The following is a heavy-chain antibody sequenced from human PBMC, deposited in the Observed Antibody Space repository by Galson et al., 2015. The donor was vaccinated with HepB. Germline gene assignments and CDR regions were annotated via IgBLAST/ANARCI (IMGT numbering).Heavy chain of an antibody. V-gene: IGHV3-53*04. CDR1: GFTVSRIY. J-gene: IGHJ4*02. D-gene: IGHD2-15*01. CDR2: IYSGGTT. Sequence: SLRLSCAASGFTVSRIYMSWVRQAPGKGLEWVSVIYSGGTTYYADSVKGRFTISRHNSKNTLYLQMNSLRAEDTAVYYCAKDGIMVANNPYHFHYWGQGTLVTVSS. CDR3: AKDGIMVANNPYHFHY.